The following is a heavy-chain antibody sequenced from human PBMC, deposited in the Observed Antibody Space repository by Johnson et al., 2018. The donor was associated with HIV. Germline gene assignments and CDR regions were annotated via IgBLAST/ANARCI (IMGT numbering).Heavy chain of an antibody. CDR1: GFNLSSFW. V-gene: IGHV3-7*05. CDR2: IKDDGSEK. J-gene: IGHJ3*02. D-gene: IGHD6-13*01. CDR3: ARPDRPHYRSTFDI. Sequence: VQLVESGGGLVQPGGSLRLFCAASGFNLSSFWMTWVRQAPGKGLEWVANIKDDGSEKSYVDSVKGRFTISRDNAKNSLYLQMSSLRAEDTAIYYCARPDRPHYRSTFDIWGQGTMVTVSS.